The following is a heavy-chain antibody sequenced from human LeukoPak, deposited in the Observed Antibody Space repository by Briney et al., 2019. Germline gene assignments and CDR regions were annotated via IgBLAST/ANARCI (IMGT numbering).Heavy chain of an antibody. D-gene: IGHD2-2*01. V-gene: IGHV4-39*07. CDR2: IYYSGST. J-gene: IGHJ6*03. CDR1: GGSISSSRYY. CDR3: ARVEVGWVVVPAATRYYYYMDV. Sequence: PSETLSLTCTVSGGSISSSRYYWGWIRQPPGKGLEWIGSIYYSGSTYYNPSLKSRVTISVDTSKNQFSLKLSSVTAADTAVYYCARVEVGWVVVPAATRYYYYMDVWGKGTTVTVSS.